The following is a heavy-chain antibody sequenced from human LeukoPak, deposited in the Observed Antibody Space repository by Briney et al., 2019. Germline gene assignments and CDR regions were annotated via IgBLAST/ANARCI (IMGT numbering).Heavy chain of an antibody. CDR3: AIGDGLGELSSSFDH. D-gene: IGHD3-16*02. CDR2: ISYDGTKK. J-gene: IGHJ4*02. Sequence: AGGSLRLSCAASGFAFSNYAMHWVRQAPGKGLQWVAVISYDGTKKYYADSLKGRFTISRDNSKNTLYLRMNSLRTEDTAVYYCAIGDGLGELSSSFDHWGQGTLVTVSS. V-gene: IGHV3-30*04. CDR1: GFAFSNYA.